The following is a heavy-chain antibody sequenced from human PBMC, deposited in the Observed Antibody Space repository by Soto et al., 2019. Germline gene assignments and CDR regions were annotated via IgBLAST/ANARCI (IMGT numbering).Heavy chain of an antibody. D-gene: IGHD2-8*01. J-gene: IGHJ6*02. Sequence: PGGSLRLSCXASGFTFSNAWMNWVSKAPGKGLEWVGRIKSKTDGGTTDYAAPVKGRFTISRDDSKNTLYLQMNSLKTEDTAVYYCTTLIRYYYYGMDVWGQGTTVTVSS. CDR1: GFTFSNAW. V-gene: IGHV3-15*07. CDR3: TTLIRYYYYGMDV. CDR2: IKSKTDGGTT.